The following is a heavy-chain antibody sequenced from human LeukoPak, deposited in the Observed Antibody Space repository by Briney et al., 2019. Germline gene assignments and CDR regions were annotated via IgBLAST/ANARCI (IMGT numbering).Heavy chain of an antibody. V-gene: IGHV4-59*01. D-gene: IGHD6-13*01. CDR2: IYYSGST. CDR3: ARSSTWFRPNDY. Sequence: PSETLSLTCTGSGGSISSYYWSWIRQPPGKGLEWIGYIYYSGSTNYNPSLKSRVTISVDTSKNQFSLKLTSVTAADTAVYYCARSSTWFRPNDYWGQGTLVTVSS. J-gene: IGHJ4*02. CDR1: GGSISSYY.